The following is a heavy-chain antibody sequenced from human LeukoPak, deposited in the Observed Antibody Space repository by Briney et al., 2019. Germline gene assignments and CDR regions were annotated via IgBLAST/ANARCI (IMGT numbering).Heavy chain of an antibody. CDR1: GYTFTSYG. CDR2: TSAYNGNT. J-gene: IGHJ4*02. CDR3: ARIKQYYYDSSGYYPDY. V-gene: IGHV1-18*01. Sequence: ASVKVSCKASGYTFTSYGISWVRQAPGQGLEWMGWTSAYNGNTNYAQKLQGRVTMTTDTSTSTAYMELRSLRSDDTAVYYCARIKQYYYDSSGYYPDYWGQGTLVTVSS. D-gene: IGHD3-22*01.